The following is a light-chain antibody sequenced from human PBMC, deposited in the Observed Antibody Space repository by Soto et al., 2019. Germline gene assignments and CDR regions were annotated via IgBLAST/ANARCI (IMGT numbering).Light chain of an antibody. CDR1: QNVFSS. CDR3: HQSSNWPLT. Sequence: IVLTQSPVTLSLSPGERATLSCRASQNVFSSLAWYQQKPGQAPRLLIYDTSTRATAIPARFRGSGSGTDFTLTISSLEPEDFAGYYCHQSSNWPLTFGGGTKGEIK. J-gene: IGKJ4*01. CDR2: DTS. V-gene: IGKV3-11*01.